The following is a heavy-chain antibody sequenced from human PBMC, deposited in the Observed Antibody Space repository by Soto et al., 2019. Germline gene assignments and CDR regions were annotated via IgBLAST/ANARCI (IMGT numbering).Heavy chain of an antibody. CDR3: ASRRGGSSWFDL. Sequence: PSETLSLTCTVSGGSISSSSYYWGWIRQPPGKGLEWIGNIYHSGSAYYNPSLKSRVTMSADMSNNQFSLKLYSVTAADTAVYYCASRRGGSSWFDLLGQGTLVTASS. J-gene: IGHJ4*02. V-gene: IGHV4-39*01. CDR2: IYHSGSA. D-gene: IGHD6-13*01. CDR1: GGSISSSSYY.